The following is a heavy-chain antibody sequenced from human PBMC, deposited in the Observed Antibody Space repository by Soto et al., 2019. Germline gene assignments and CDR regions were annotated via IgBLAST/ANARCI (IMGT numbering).Heavy chain of an antibody. CDR1: GGSISSYY. J-gene: IGHJ6*02. CDR3: ARAEDSSSWYRYDGMDV. Sequence: ASETLSLTCTVSGGSISSYYWSWIRQPPGKGLEWIGYIYYSGSTNYNPSLKSRVTISVDKSKNQFSLKLSSVTAADTAVYYCARAEDSSSWYRYDGMDVWGQGTTVTVSS. V-gene: IGHV4-59*12. D-gene: IGHD6-13*01. CDR2: IYYSGST.